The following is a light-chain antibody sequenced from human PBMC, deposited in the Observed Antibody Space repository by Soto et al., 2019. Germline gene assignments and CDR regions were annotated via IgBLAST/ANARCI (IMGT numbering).Light chain of an antibody. V-gene: IGKV1-9*01. CDR2: AAS. Sequence: DIQLTQSPSFLSASVGDRVTITCRASQGINSYLGWYQQKPGKAPQLLIYAASTLQSGVPSRFSGSGSGTELTLTISSLQPEDFGTYYCQQLNTFPVTFGQGTRLEIK. CDR3: QQLNTFPVT. J-gene: IGKJ5*01. CDR1: QGINSY.